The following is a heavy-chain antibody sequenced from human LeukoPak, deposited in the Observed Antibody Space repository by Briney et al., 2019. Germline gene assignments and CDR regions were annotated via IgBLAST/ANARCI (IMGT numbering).Heavy chain of an antibody. CDR1: GGSFSGYS. J-gene: IGHJ4*02. CDR3: AKPADTFMGLDY. V-gene: IGHV4-34*01. CDR2: INHSGST. D-gene: IGHD3-16*01. Sequence: SETLSLTCAVYGGSFSGYSWSWLRQPPGKGLKWIGEINHSGSTNYNPSLKSRVTISVDTSKNQFSLKLSSVTAADTAVYYCAKPADTFMGLDYWAQGTLVTVSS.